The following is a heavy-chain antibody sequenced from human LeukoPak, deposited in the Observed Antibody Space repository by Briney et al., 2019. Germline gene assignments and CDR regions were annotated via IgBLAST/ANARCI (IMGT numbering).Heavy chain of an antibody. J-gene: IGHJ6*03. V-gene: IGHV4-59*01. D-gene: IGHD6-6*01. Sequence: PSETLSLTCTVSGGSISSYYWSWIRQPPGKGLEWIGYIYHSGSTNYNPSLKSRVTISVDTSKNQFSLKLSSVTAADTAVYYCARCSSSPYYYYYYMDVWGKGTTVTVSS. CDR1: GGSISSYY. CDR3: ARCSSSPYYYYYYMDV. CDR2: IYHSGST.